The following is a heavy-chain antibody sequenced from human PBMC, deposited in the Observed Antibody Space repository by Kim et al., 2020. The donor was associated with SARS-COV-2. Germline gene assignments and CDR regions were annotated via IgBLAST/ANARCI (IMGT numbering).Heavy chain of an antibody. CDR2: IKQDGSDK. V-gene: IGHV3-7*03. Sequence: GGSLRLSCAASGFTFSSYWMSGVRQAPGKGLEWVANIKQDGSDKYYVDSVKGRFTISRDNAKNSLYLQMNSLRAEDTAVYYCARVGEERCVEWLISKYYFDYWGQGTLVTVSS. D-gene: IGHD3-3*01. J-gene: IGHJ4*02. CDR3: ARVGEERCVEWLISKYYFDY. CDR1: GFTFSSYW.